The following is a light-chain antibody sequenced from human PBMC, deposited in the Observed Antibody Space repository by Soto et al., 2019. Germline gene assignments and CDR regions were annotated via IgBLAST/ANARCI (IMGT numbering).Light chain of an antibody. J-gene: IGKJ5*01. CDR2: DAS. V-gene: IGKV3-20*01. Sequence: EIELTQSPATLSLSPGERATLSCRASQSVSSYLAWYQQKPGQAPRLLIYDASNRATGIPARFSGSGSGTDFTLTISRLEPEDFAVYYCQQYGSSQGITFGQGTRLQN. CDR3: QQYGSSQGIT. CDR1: QSVSSY.